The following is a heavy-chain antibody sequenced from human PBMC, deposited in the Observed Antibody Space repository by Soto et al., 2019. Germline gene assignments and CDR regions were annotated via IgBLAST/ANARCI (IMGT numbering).Heavy chain of an antibody. D-gene: IGHD5-18*01. CDR1: GFTFSNYA. V-gene: IGHV3-23*01. Sequence: GGSLRLSCAASGFTFSNYAMNWVRQAPGKGLEWVSFISRSGGTTYYADSVKGRFTVSRDNSKNTLYLQMNSLRAEDTAVYYCAKGSDGKWFDPWGQGSLVTVSS. CDR3: AKGSDGKWFDP. J-gene: IGHJ5*02. CDR2: ISRSGGTT.